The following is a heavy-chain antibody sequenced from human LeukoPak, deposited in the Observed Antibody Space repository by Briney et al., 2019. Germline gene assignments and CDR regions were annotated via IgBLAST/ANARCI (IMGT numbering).Heavy chain of an antibody. V-gene: IGHV3-64D*06. Sequence: GGSLRLSCSASGFTFSSYAMHWVRQAPGKGLECVSAITGDGGRTYYADSVKGRFTISRDNSKNTLYPQMNSLRAEDTAVYYCVKDPFYGGNPLYYLDYWGQGTLVTVSS. CDR3: VKDPFYGGNPLYYLDY. CDR1: GFTFSSYA. CDR2: ITGDGGRT. D-gene: IGHD4-23*01. J-gene: IGHJ4*02.